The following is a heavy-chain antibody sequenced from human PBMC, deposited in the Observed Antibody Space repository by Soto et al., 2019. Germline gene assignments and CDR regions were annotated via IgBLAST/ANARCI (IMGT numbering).Heavy chain of an antibody. V-gene: IGHV1-46*01. Sequence: ASVKVSCKASGYSITYNYMHWVRQAPGKGLEWMGTIDPTGGNTNYAQKLQGRVTMTTDTSTSTAYMELGSLRSEDTAVYYCARTPLYYYDSSGYYFFDYWGQGTLVTVSS. CDR3: ARTPLYYYDSSGYYFFDY. D-gene: IGHD3-22*01. J-gene: IGHJ4*02. CDR2: IDPTGGNT. CDR1: GYSITYNY.